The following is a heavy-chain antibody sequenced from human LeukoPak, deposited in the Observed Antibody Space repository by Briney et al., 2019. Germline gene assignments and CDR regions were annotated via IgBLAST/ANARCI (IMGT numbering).Heavy chain of an antibody. CDR2: IWYDGSNK. CDR1: GFTFSSYG. V-gene: IGHV3-33*01. CDR3: ARDTSLEDYGGNNFDY. D-gene: IGHD4-23*01. J-gene: IGHJ4*02. Sequence: GGSLRLSCAASGFTFSSYGMHWVRQAPGKGLEWVAVIWYDGSNKYYADSVKGRFTISRDNSKNTLYLQMNSLRAEDTAVYYCARDTSLEDYGGNNFDYWGQGTLVTVSS.